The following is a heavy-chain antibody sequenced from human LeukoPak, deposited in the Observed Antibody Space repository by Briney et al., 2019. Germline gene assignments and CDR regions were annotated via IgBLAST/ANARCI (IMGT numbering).Heavy chain of an antibody. D-gene: IGHD4-17*01. CDR1: GYTFSGHY. V-gene: IGHV1-2*02. CDR2: INPDSGGT. Sequence: ASVKVSCKASGYTFSGHYMHWVRQAPGQGLEWMGWINPDSGGTNYAQKFQGRVTMTRDTSITTAYMELSRLRSDDTAVYYCAKDAHLRLRPTAYYYYMDVWGKGTTVTVSS. J-gene: IGHJ6*03. CDR3: AKDAHLRLRPTAYYYYMDV.